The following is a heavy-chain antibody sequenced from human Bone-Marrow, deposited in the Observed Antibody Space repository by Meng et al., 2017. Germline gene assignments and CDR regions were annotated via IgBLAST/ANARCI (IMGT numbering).Heavy chain of an antibody. V-gene: IGHV3-30*04. CDR1: GFAFSSYA. Sequence: GGSLRLSCAASGFAFSSYAMDWVRQAPGKGLEWVAVISYGGSNKYYADSVKGRFTISRDNSKNTLYLQMNSLRAEDTAVYYCARRLDRGDGYDMWGQGTMVTVSS. D-gene: IGHD3-16*01. CDR3: ARRLDRGDGYDM. CDR2: ISYGGSNK. J-gene: IGHJ3*02.